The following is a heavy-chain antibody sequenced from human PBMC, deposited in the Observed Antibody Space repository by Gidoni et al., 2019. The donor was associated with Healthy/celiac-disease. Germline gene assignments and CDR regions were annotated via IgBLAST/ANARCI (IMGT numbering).Heavy chain of an antibody. Sequence: QVQLVESGGGVVQPGRSLRLSCAASGFTFSSYGMHWVRQAPGKGLVWVAVISYDGSNKYYPAYVKGRFTISRDNSKNTLYLRMNSLRAEETGVYYCARGAWEPPAYWGQGTLVTVSS. CDR1: GFTFSSYG. CDR2: ISYDGSNK. CDR3: ARGAWEPPAY. D-gene: IGHD1-26*01. J-gene: IGHJ4*02. V-gene: IGHV3-30*03.